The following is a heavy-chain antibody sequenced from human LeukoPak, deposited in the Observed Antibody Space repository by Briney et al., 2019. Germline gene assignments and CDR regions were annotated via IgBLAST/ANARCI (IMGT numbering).Heavy chain of an antibody. CDR2: ISWNSGSI. J-gene: IGHJ4*02. D-gene: IGHD3-22*01. CDR3: ANTLNYYGSRFDY. Sequence: GGSLRLSCAASGFTFDDYAMHWVRQAPGKGLEWVSGISWNSGSIGYADSVKGRFTISRDNAKNSLYLQMNSLRAEDTALYYCANTLNYYGSRFDYWGQGTLVTVSS. CDR1: GFTFDDYA. V-gene: IGHV3-9*01.